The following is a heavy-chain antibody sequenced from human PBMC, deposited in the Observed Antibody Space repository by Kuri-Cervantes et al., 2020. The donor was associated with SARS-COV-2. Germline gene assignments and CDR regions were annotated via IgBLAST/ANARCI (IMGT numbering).Heavy chain of an antibody. D-gene: IGHD3-3*01. CDR3: ARGGATIFVERGGLDY. CDR2: ISSSGSTI. Sequence: GGSLRLSCSASGFTFSDYYMSWIRQAPGKGLEWVSYISSSGSTIYYADSVKGRFTISRDNAKNSLYLQMNSLRAEDTAVYYCARGGATIFVERGGLDYWGQGTLVTVSS. CDR1: GFTFSDYY. J-gene: IGHJ4*02. V-gene: IGHV3-11*04.